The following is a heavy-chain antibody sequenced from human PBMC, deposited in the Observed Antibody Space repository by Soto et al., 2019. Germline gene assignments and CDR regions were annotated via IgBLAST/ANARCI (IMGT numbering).Heavy chain of an antibody. V-gene: IGHV4-61*01. Sequence: PSETLSLTCTVSGGSVSSGSYYWSWIRQPPGKGLEWIGYIYYSGSTNYNPSLKSRVTMSVDTSKNQFSLKLSSVTAADTAVYYCARDGVIGSAYNWFDPWGQGTLVTVS. J-gene: IGHJ5*02. CDR2: IYYSGST. CDR1: GGSVSSGSYY. D-gene: IGHD6-6*01. CDR3: ARDGVIGSAYNWFDP.